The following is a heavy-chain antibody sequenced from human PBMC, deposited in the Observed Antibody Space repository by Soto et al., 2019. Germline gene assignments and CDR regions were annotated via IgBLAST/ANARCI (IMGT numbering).Heavy chain of an antibody. CDR1: GFTLSGYA. Sequence: GGSLSLSCAASGFTLSGYAMDWVRQAPGKGLEYVSGISSNGVGTYYANSVQGRFTISRDNSKNTVYLQMGSLRPEDMAVYYCARRARPDFYYMDGWGKGTTVTVSS. D-gene: IGHD6-6*01. V-gene: IGHV3-64*01. J-gene: IGHJ6*03. CDR2: ISSNGVGT. CDR3: ARRARPDFYYMDG.